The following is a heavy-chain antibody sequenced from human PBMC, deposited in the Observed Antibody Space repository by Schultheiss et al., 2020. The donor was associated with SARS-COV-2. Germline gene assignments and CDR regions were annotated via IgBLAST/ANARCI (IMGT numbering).Heavy chain of an antibody. CDR1: GGTFSSYA. V-gene: IGHV1-69*13. D-gene: IGHD6-13*01. CDR2: IIPIFGTT. J-gene: IGHJ2*01. Sequence: SVKVSCKASGGTFSSYAISWVRQAPGQGLEWMGGIIPIFGTTNYAQKFQGRVTITADESTSTTYMELSSLRSEDTAVYYCARERAAAGSWHFDLWGRGTLVTVSS. CDR3: ARERAAAGSWHFDL.